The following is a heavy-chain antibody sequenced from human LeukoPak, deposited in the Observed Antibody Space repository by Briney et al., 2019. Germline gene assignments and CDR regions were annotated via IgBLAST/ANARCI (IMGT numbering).Heavy chain of an antibody. CDR1: GFTLSSHW. Sequence: GGSLRLPCAASGFTLSSHWMGWVRQAPGKGLEWVANIKQDGSETYYVDSVKGRFTISRDNAKNSLYLQMNSLRAEDTAVYYCARDGGRFLEWLLSYYFDYWGQGALVTVSS. D-gene: IGHD3-3*01. J-gene: IGHJ4*02. V-gene: IGHV3-7*01. CDR3: ARDGGRFLEWLLSYYFDY. CDR2: IKQDGSET.